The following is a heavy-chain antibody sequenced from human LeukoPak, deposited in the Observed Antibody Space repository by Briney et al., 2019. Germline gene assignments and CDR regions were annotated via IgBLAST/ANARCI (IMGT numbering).Heavy chain of an antibody. CDR2: ISAYNGNA. V-gene: IGHV1-18*01. CDR3: ARPSSPQKWLSDSDAFDI. Sequence: ASVKVSCKASGYTFTSYGISWVRQAPGQGLEWMGWISAYNGNANYAQKLQGRVTMTTDTSTSTAYMELRSLRSDDTAVYYCARPSSPQKWLSDSDAFDIWGQGTMVTASS. D-gene: IGHD3-22*01. CDR1: GYTFTSYG. J-gene: IGHJ3*02.